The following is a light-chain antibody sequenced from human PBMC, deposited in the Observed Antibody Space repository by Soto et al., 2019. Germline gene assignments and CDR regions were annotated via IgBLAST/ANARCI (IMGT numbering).Light chain of an antibody. V-gene: IGLV7-43*01. CDR1: TGAVTSGHH. CDR3: LFYYGGAQPHWV. CDR2: STN. J-gene: IGLJ3*02. Sequence: QAVVTQESSLTVSPGGTVTLTCASSTGAVTSGHHPNWLQQKPGQAPRTLIYSTNNKQDWTPARFSGSLLEGKAALTVSGVQPEDEAEYYCLFYYGGAQPHWVFGGGTKLTAL.